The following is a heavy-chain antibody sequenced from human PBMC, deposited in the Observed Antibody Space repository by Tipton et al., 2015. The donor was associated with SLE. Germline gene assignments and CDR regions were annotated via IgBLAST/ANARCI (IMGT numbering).Heavy chain of an antibody. Sequence: TLSLTCTVSGGPTSSYYWSWIRQPPGKGLEWIGYVYYSGSTNYNPSLKSRVTISVDTSKNQFSLKLSSVTAADTAVYYCARVTFDYYGSGSPRLYWFDPWSQGTLVTVSS. D-gene: IGHD3-10*01. CDR2: VYYSGST. J-gene: IGHJ5*02. V-gene: IGHV4-59*01. CDR3: ARVTFDYYGSGSPRLYWFDP. CDR1: GGPTSSYY.